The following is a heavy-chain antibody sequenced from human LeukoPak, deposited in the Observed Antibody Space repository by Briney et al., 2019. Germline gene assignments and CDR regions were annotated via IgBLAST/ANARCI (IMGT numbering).Heavy chain of an antibody. CDR3: ARLSTRYARIAVAGKGYGDY. D-gene: IGHD6-19*01. CDR1: GYTFTGYY. J-gene: IGHJ4*02. CDR2: INPYSGDT. V-gene: IGHV1-2*06. Sequence: ASVKVSCKASGYTFTGYYIHWVRQAPGQGLEWMGRINPYSGDTNYAQKFQGRVTLTRDKSISTAYLQLSSLKASDTAMYYCARLSTRYARIAVAGKGYGDYWGQGTLVTVSS.